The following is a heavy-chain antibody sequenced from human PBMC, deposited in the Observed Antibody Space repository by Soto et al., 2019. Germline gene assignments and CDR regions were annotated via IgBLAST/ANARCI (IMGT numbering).Heavy chain of an antibody. CDR3: AREGLEYSSSGYNWFDP. Sequence: VKVSCKASGGTFSSYSISWVRQAPGQGLEWMGGIIPIFGTANYAQKFQGRVTITADESTSTAYMELSSLRSEDTAVYYCAREGLEYSSSGYNWFDPWGQGTRVTVSS. J-gene: IGHJ5*02. D-gene: IGHD6-6*01. CDR1: GGTFSSYS. CDR2: IIPIFGTA. V-gene: IGHV1-69*13.